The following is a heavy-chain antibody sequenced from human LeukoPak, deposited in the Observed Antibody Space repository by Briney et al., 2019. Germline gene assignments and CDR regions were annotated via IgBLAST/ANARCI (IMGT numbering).Heavy chain of an antibody. V-gene: IGHV1-46*01. CDR1: GYTFTSYY. D-gene: IGHD3-3*01. CDR2: INPSGGGT. CDR3: ARDPSYYDFWSGYYYYYYMDV. J-gene: IGHJ6*03. Sequence: ASVKVSCKASGYTFTSYYMHWVRQAPGQGLEWMGIINPSGGGTSYAQKFQGRVTMTRDMSTSTVYMELSSLRSEDTAVYYCARDPSYYDFWSGYYYYYYMDVWGKGTTVTVSS.